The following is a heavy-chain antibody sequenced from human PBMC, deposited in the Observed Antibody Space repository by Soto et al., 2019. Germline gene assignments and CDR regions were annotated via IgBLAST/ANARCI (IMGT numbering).Heavy chain of an antibody. CDR3: VRIRYQLPSSVLWLDP. CDR1: GDFLSESY. V-gene: IGHV4-34*01. J-gene: IGHJ5*02. CDR2: INHVGGT. D-gene: IGHD3-16*01. Sequence: PWETLSLTCDVYGDFLSESYWTWIRQPPGKGLEWIGEINHVGGTNYNPSLKSRVTMSVDTSQNQFSLRLISVTAADTAMYFCVRIRYQLPSSVLWLDPWGQGTPVTVS.